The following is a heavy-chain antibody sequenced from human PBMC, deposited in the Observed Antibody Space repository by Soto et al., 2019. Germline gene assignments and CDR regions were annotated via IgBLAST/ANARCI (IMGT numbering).Heavy chain of an antibody. D-gene: IGHD3-22*01. CDR1: GFTFSSYA. V-gene: IGHV3-23*01. CDR3: AKGKIVNHYFDY. J-gene: IGHJ4*02. CDR2: ISGSGGST. Sequence: TGGSLRLSCAASGFTFSSYAMSWVRQAPGKGLEWVSAISGSGGSTYYADSVKGRFTISRDNSKNPLYLQMNSLRAEDTAVYYCAKGKIVNHYFDYGGQGTLVTVSS.